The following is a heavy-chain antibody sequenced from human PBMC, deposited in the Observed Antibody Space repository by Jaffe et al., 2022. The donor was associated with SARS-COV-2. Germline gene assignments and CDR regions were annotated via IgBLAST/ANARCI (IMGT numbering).Heavy chain of an antibody. V-gene: IGHV3-9*01. Sequence: EVQLVESGGGLVQPGRSLRLSCAASGFTFDDYAMHWVRQAPGKGLEWVSGISWNSGSIGYADSVKGRFTISRDNAKNSLYLQMNSLRAEDTALYYCAKGANYDSSGYYSALDYWGQGTLVTVSS. CDR1: GFTFDDYA. CDR2: ISWNSGSI. D-gene: IGHD3-22*01. J-gene: IGHJ4*02. CDR3: AKGANYDSSGYYSALDY.